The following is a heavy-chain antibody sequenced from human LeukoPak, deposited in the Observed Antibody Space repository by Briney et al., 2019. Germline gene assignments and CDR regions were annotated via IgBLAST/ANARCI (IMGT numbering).Heavy chain of an antibody. D-gene: IGHD3-9*01. Sequence: GGSLRLSCAASGFTFDDYATHWVRQAPGKGLEWVSGISWNSGSIGYADSVKGRFTISRDNAKNSLYLQMNSLRAEDTALYYCAKDDYDILTGSGGFDYWGQGTLVTVSS. CDR2: ISWNSGSI. CDR1: GFTFDDYA. V-gene: IGHV3-9*01. CDR3: AKDDYDILTGSGGFDY. J-gene: IGHJ4*02.